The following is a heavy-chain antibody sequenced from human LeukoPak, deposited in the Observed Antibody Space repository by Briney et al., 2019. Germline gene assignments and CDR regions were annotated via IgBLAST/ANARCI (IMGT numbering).Heavy chain of an antibody. Sequence: PGGSLRLSCAASGFTFSSYGMHWVRQAPGKGLEWVAFIRYDGSNNYYADSVKGRFTISRDNSKNTLYLQMNSLRAEDTAVYYCAKGLRFLEWLSIDFDYWGQGTLVTVSS. CDR2: IRYDGSNN. CDR3: AKGLRFLEWLSIDFDY. D-gene: IGHD3-3*01. J-gene: IGHJ4*02. CDR1: GFTFSSYG. V-gene: IGHV3-30*02.